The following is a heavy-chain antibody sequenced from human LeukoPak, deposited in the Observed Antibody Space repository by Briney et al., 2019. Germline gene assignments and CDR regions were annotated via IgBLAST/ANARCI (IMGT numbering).Heavy chain of an antibody. D-gene: IGHD2-2*01. CDR3: AKDLIGIVVVPA. Sequence: GRSLRLSCAASGFTFSSYAMSWVRQAPGKGLEWVSAISGSGGSTYYADSVKGRFTISRDNSKNTLYLQMNSLRAEDTAVYYCAKDLIGIVVVPAWGQGTLVTVSS. J-gene: IGHJ4*02. CDR1: GFTFSSYA. V-gene: IGHV3-23*01. CDR2: ISGSGGST.